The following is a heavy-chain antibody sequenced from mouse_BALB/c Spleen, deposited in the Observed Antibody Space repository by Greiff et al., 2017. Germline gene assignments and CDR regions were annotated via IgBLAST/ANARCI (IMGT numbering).Heavy chain of an antibody. V-gene: IGHV3-2*02. CDR2: ISYSGST. CDR3: ARGGNYGLFAY. CDR1: GYSITSDYA. Sequence: EVNLVESGPGLVKPSQSLSLTCTVTGYSITSDYAWNWIRQFPGNKLEWMGYISYSGSTSYNPSLKSRISITRDTSKNQFFLQLNSVTTEDTATYYCARGGNYGLFAYWGQGTLVTVSA. J-gene: IGHJ3*01. D-gene: IGHD2-1*01.